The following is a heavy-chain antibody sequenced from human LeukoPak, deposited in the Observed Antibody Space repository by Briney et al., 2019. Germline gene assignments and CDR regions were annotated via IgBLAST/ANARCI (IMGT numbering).Heavy chain of an antibody. V-gene: IGHV6-1*01. CDR3: ARDLYYGDYDLYYFDY. CDR2: TYYRSKWYN. CDR1: GDSVSSNSAA. D-gene: IGHD4-17*01. J-gene: IGHJ4*02. Sequence: SQTLSLTCAISGDSVSSNSAAWNWIRQSPSRGLEWLGRTYYRSKWYNDYAVSVRSRITINPDTSKNQFSLQLNSVTPEDTAVYYCARDLYYGDYDLYYFDYWGQGTLVTVSS.